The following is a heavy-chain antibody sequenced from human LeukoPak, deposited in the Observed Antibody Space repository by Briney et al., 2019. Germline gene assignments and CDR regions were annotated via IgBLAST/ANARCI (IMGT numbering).Heavy chain of an antibody. CDR3: ASGITIFGVVAWRWFDP. CDR1: GGTFSSYA. J-gene: IGHJ5*02. CDR2: IIPIFGTA. D-gene: IGHD3-3*01. Sequence: SVKVSCKASGGTFSSYAISWVRQAPGQGLEWMGGIIPIFGTANYAQKFQGRVTITADESASTAYMELSSLRSEDTAVYYCASGITIFGVVAWRWFDPWGQGTLVTVSS. V-gene: IGHV1-69*01.